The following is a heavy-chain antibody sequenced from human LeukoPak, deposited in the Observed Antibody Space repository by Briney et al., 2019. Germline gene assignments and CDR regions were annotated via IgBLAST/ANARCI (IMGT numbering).Heavy chain of an antibody. CDR1: GYTFTSYY. CDR2: INPSGGST. Sequence: GASVKVSYKASGYTFTSYYIHWVRQAPGHGLEWMGIINPSGGSTSYAQKFQGRVTMTRDMSTSTVYMELSSLRSEDTAVYYCARTSSGYTRGCFDIWGQGTMVTVSS. J-gene: IGHJ3*02. D-gene: IGHD3-22*01. V-gene: IGHV1-46*01. CDR3: ARTSSGYTRGCFDI.